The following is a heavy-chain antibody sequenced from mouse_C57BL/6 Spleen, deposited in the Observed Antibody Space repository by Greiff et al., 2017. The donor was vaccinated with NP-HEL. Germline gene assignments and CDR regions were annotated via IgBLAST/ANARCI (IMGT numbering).Heavy chain of an antibody. D-gene: IGHD1-1*02. Sequence: QVQLKQPGAELVMPGASVKLSCKASGYTFTSYWMHWVKQRPGQGLEWIGEIDPSDSYTNYNQKFKGKSTLTVDKSSSTAYMQLSSLTSEDSAVYYCARIGWDFDYWGQGTTLTVSS. J-gene: IGHJ2*01. CDR2: IDPSDSYT. CDR1: GYTFTSYW. V-gene: IGHV1-69*01. CDR3: ARIGWDFDY.